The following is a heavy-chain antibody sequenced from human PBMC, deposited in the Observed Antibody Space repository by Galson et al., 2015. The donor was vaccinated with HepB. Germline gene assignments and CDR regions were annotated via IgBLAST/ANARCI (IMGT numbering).Heavy chain of an antibody. CDR2: VYASGST. CDR3: AREGDFWSGYPYYYYYYMDV. J-gene: IGHJ6*03. CDR1: GASISNYY. Sequence: SETLSLTCSVSGASISNYYWTWIRQPAEKGLEWIGRVYASGSTNSNPSLKSRLTMSVDTSKNQFSLGLSSVTAADTAVYYCAREGDFWSGYPYYYYYYMDVWDKGTTVTVSS. D-gene: IGHD3-3*01. V-gene: IGHV4-4*07.